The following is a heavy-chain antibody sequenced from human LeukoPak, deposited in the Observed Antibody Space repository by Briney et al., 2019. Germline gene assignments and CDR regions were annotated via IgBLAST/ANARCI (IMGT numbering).Heavy chain of an antibody. CDR3: ARDRRKWELPYFDY. Sequence: SETLSLTCTVSGGSISSYYWSWIRQPPGKGLEWIGYIYYSGSTNYNPSLKSRVTISADTSKNQFSLKLSSVTAADTAVYYCARDRRKWELPYFDYWGQGTLVTVSS. V-gene: IGHV4-59*01. D-gene: IGHD1-26*01. CDR2: IYYSGST. J-gene: IGHJ4*02. CDR1: GGSISSYY.